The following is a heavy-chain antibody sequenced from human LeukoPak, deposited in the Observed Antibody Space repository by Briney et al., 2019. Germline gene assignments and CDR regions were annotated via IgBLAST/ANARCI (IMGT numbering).Heavy chain of an antibody. Sequence: TSGGSLRLSCAASGFTFSSYSMSWVRQAPGKVLEWVSSISRSSSYIYYADSVKGRFTISRDNAKNSLYLQMNSLRAEDTAVYYCARDPAVWYSSSWYTPYYFDYWGQGTLVTVSS. V-gene: IGHV3-21*01. CDR1: GFTFSSYS. CDR2: ISRSSSYI. J-gene: IGHJ4*02. D-gene: IGHD6-13*01. CDR3: ARDPAVWYSSSWYTPYYFDY.